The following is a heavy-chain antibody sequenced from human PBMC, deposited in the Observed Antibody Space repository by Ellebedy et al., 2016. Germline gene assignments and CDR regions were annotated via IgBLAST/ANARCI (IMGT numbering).Heavy chain of an antibody. J-gene: IGHJ5*02. CDR2: ISYSGST. D-gene: IGHD6-19*01. CDR1: GGSISTRTYF. CDR3: ATKIAVAGGIEH. V-gene: IGHV4-39*01. Sequence: SETLSLTCTVSGGSISTRTYFWGWIRQPPGKGLEWIGSISYSGSTDYAPSLKSRVNISVDPSRNQFSLRLSSVTAAGTSVYFCATKIAVAGGIEHWGQGTLVTVAS.